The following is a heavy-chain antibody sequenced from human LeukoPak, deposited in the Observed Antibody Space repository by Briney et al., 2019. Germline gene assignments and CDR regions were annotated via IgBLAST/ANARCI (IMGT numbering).Heavy chain of an antibody. CDR1: GGSIRSSSYY. D-gene: IGHD3-22*01. CDR3: ARQMERLAYYYDSSGYYYGVN. J-gene: IGHJ4*02. V-gene: IGHV4-39*01. Sequence: SETLSLTCTVSGGSIRSSSYYWGWIRQPPGKGLEWIGSIYYSGSTYYNPSLKSRVTISVDTSKNQFSLKLSSVTAADTAVYYCARQMERLAYYYDSSGYYYGVNWGQGTLVTVSS. CDR2: IYYSGST.